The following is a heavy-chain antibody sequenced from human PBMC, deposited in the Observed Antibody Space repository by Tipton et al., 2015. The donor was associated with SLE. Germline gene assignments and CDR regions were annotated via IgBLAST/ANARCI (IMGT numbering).Heavy chain of an antibody. V-gene: IGHV4-59*01. J-gene: IGHJ6*02. CDR2: IYYSGST. CDR1: GGSISSYY. Sequence: LRLSCTVSGGSISSYYWGWIRQPPGKGLEWIGYIYYSGSTNYNPSLKSRVTISVDTSKNQFSLKLSSVTAADTAVYYCARAAGSDYYGMDVWGQGTTVTVSS. CDR3: ARAAGSDYYGMDV. D-gene: IGHD6-19*01.